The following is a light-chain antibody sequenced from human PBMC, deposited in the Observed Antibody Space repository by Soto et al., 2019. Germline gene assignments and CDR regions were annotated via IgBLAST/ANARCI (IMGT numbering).Light chain of an antibody. V-gene: IGLV6-57*02. CDR3: QSYDSSIRV. CDR2: EDN. Sequence: NFMLTQPHSVSESPGKTVTISCTGSSGSIASNYVQWYQQRPGSAPTTVIYEDNQRPSGVPDRFSGSIDSSSNSASLTISGLKTEDEADYYCQSYDSSIRVFGGGTKVNVL. J-gene: IGLJ2*01. CDR1: SGSIASNY.